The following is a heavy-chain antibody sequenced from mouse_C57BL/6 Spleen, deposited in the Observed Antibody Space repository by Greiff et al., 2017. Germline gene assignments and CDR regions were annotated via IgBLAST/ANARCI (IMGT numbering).Heavy chain of an antibody. V-gene: IGHV1-53*01. D-gene: IGHD4-1*01. CDR1: GYTFTSYW. Sequence: QVQLQQSGTELVKPGASVKLSCKASGYTFTSYWMHWVKQRPGHGLEWIGNINPSNGGTNYNEKFKSKATLTVDKSSSTAYMQLSSLTSEDSAVYYCARPNGDVGEAMDYWGQGTSVTVSS. J-gene: IGHJ4*01. CDR2: INPSNGGT. CDR3: ARPNGDVGEAMDY.